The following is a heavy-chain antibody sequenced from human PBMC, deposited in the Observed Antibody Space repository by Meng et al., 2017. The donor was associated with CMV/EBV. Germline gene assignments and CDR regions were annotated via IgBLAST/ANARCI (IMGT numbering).Heavy chain of an antibody. J-gene: IGHJ4*02. Sequence: CKGSGYSITGYWISWVRQVPGKGLEWMGRIDPSDSYTNYSPSFQGHVTISADKSISTAYLQWSSLKASDTAMYYCAGTYYYDSSGYNHWGQGTLVTVSS. CDR1: GYSITGYW. CDR3: AGTYYYDSSGYNH. V-gene: IGHV5-10-1*01. CDR2: IDPSDSYT. D-gene: IGHD3-22*01.